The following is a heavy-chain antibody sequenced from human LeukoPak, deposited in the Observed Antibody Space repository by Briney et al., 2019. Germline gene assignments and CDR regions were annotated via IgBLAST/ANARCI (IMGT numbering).Heavy chain of an antibody. J-gene: IGHJ4*02. CDR2: MYYSGST. Sequence: PSETLSLTCAVSGGSINTYFWSWIRQPPGKGLEWIGYMYYSGSTNYNPSLKSRATISMDTSKNQFSLKLNSVTAADTAVYYCARQIAWGVGRIDYWGQGTLATVSA. CDR3: ARQIAWGVGRIDY. V-gene: IGHV4-59*08. CDR1: GGSINTYF. D-gene: IGHD3-10*01.